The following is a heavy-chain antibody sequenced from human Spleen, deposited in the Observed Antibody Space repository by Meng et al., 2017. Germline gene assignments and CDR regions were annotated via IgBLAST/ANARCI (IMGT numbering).Heavy chain of an antibody. Sequence: QVQLVQSGAEVKKPGASVMVSCMASGYTFTSYYMHWVRQAPGQGLEWMGIINPSGGGTTYAQNFQGRVTMTRDTSTSTVYMELSGLRSEDTAVYYCARDRLMTTVTTVDYWGQGTLVTVSS. J-gene: IGHJ4*02. CDR1: GYTFTSYY. CDR2: INPSGGGT. V-gene: IGHV1-46*01. D-gene: IGHD4-17*01. CDR3: ARDRLMTTVTTVDY.